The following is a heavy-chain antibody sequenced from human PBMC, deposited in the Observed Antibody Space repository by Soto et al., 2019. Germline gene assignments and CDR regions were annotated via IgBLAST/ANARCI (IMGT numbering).Heavy chain of an antibody. V-gene: IGHV1-69*01. CDR2: IIPIFGTA. Sequence: SVKVSCKASVGTFSSYAISWVRQAPGQGLEWMGGIIPIFGTANYAQKFQGRVTITADESTSTAYMELSSLRSEDTAVYYCASVAAAGPYFDYWGQGTLVTVSS. J-gene: IGHJ4*02. CDR1: VGTFSSYA. CDR3: ASVAAAGPYFDY. D-gene: IGHD6-13*01.